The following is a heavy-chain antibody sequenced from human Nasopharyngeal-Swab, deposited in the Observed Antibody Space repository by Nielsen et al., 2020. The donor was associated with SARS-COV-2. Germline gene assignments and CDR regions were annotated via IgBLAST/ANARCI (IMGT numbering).Heavy chain of an antibody. D-gene: IGHD1-26*01. CDR2: INHSGST. Sequence: WIRQPPEKGLEWIGEINHSGSTNYNPSLKSRVTISVDTSKNQFSLKLSSVTAADTAVYYCARGIRPGPRATRGRYFDYWGQGTLVTVSS. CDR3: ARGIRPGPRATRGRYFDY. V-gene: IGHV4-34*01. J-gene: IGHJ4*02.